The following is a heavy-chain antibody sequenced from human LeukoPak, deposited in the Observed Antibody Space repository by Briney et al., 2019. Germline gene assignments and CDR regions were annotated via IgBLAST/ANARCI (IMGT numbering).Heavy chain of an antibody. CDR1: GFTFSSYG. J-gene: IGHJ4*02. Sequence: GGSLRLSCAASGFTFSSYGMHWGRQAPGKGLEWVAVIWYDGSNKYYADSVKGRFTISRDNSKNTLYLQMNSLRAEDTAVYYCAKDRYSSGWYTDWGQGTLVTVSS. D-gene: IGHD6-19*01. CDR3: AKDRYSSGWYTD. V-gene: IGHV3-33*06. CDR2: IWYDGSNK.